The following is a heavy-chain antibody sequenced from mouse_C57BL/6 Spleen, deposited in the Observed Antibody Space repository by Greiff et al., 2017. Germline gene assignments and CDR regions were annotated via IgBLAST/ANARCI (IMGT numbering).Heavy chain of an antibody. CDR1: GYTFTSYW. Sequence: VQLQQPGAELVRPGSSVKLSCKASGYTFTSYWMDWVKQRPGQGLEWIGNIYPSDSETHYNQKFKDKATLTVDKSSSTAYMQLSSLTSEDSAVYYCASSGRGYFDYWGQGTTLSVSS. CDR2: IYPSDSET. CDR3: ASSGRGYFDY. D-gene: IGHD3-1*01. J-gene: IGHJ2*01. V-gene: IGHV1-61*01.